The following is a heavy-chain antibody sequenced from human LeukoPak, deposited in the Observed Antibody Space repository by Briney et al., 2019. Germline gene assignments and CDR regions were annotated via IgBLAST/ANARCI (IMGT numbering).Heavy chain of an antibody. CDR3: ARRFSYGSGRYGMDV. CDR2: ISYSGNT. D-gene: IGHD3-10*01. J-gene: IGHJ6*02. Sequence: PSETLSLTCTVPGVSISNRNSYWGWIRQSPGMGLEWIGTISYSGNTLYNPSLKSRITISMDTSKNQFSLRLNSVTAADTAVYFCARRFSYGSGRYGMDVWGQGTTVTVSS. V-gene: IGHV4-39*01. CDR1: GVSISNRNSY.